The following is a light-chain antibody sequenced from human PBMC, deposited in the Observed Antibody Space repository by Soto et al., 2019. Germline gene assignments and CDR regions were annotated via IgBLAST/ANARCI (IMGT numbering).Light chain of an antibody. J-gene: IGLJ3*02. CDR2: DVS. V-gene: IGLV2-14*01. CDR1: SSDDGGYNS. CDR3: SSYTSSSSLVV. Sequence: QSALTQPASVSGSPGQSITISCTGTSSDDGGYNSVYWYQQHPGKAPKLLIYDVSHRPSGGSNPFSGSKHGNTASLTISGLRAEDEDDYDCSSYTSSSSLVVFGGGTNLPVL.